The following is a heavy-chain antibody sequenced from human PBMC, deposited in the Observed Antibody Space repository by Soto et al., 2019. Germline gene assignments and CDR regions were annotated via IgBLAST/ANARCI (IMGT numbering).Heavy chain of an antibody. CDR2: ISSSGSTT. D-gene: IGHD2-2*01. CDR1: GFTFSIYE. V-gene: IGHV3-48*03. Sequence: GSLRLSCAASGFTFSIYEMNWVRQAPGKGLEWVSYISSSGSTTYYADSVKGRFTISRDNAKKSLYLQMNSLRAEDTAVYYCVTDIVPAANYWGQGTLVTVSS. J-gene: IGHJ4*02. CDR3: VTDIVPAANY.